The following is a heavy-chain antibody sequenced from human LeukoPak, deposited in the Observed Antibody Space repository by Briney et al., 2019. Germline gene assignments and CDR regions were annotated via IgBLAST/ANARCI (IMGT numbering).Heavy chain of an antibody. V-gene: IGHV3-23*01. CDR1: GFTFSSYA. Sequence: PGGSLRLSCAASGFTFSSYAMSWVRQAPGKGLEWVSAISGSGGSTYYAGSVKGRFTISRDNSKNTLYLQMNSLRAEDTAVYYCAKVPSVVPALDYFDYWGQGTLVTVSS. J-gene: IGHJ4*02. CDR3: AKVPSVVPALDYFDY. CDR2: ISGSGGST. D-gene: IGHD2-2*01.